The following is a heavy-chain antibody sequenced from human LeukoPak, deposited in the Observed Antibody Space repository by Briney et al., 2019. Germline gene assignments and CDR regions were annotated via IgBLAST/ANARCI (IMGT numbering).Heavy chain of an antibody. CDR2: IYYSGST. Sequence: SETLSLTRTVSGGSISSSSYYWGWIRQPPGKELEWIGSIYYSGSTYYNPSLKSRVTISVDTSKNQFSLKLSSVTAADTAVYYCARHLAASIDYWGQGTLVTVSS. CDR3: ARHLAASIDY. D-gene: IGHD6-25*01. CDR1: GGSISSSSYY. J-gene: IGHJ4*02. V-gene: IGHV4-39*01.